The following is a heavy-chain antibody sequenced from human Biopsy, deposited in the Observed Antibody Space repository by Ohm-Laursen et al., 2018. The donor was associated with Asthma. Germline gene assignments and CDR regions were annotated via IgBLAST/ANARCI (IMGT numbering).Heavy chain of an antibody. CDR2: ISVYNGNT. D-gene: IGHD3-10*01. CDR3: ARAVDYSHYYGIDV. V-gene: IGHV1-18*01. J-gene: IGHJ6*02. CDR1: GYTFNSAG. Sequence: GASVKVSHKTSGYTFNSAGITWVRQAPGQGLEWMGWISVYNGNTKVAQKLQDRVTMITDTSTSTAYMELRSLRSDDTAVYFCARAVDYSHYYGIDVWGQGTTVTVS.